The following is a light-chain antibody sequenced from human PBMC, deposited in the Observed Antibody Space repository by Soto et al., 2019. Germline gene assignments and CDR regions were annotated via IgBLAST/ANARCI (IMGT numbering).Light chain of an antibody. Sequence: DIQMTQSPSSLSASVGDRVTITCRASQSISSYLNWYQQKPGKAPKLLIYAASSLQSGVPSRFSGSGSGTDFTLNISSLQPENFATYYCQQSYSTPGTFGQGTKLEIK. CDR1: QSISSY. V-gene: IGKV1-39*01. J-gene: IGKJ2*01. CDR3: QQSYSTPGT. CDR2: AAS.